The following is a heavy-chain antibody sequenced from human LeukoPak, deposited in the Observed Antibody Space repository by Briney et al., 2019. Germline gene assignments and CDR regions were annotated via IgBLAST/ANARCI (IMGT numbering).Heavy chain of an antibody. CDR3: ASPGGNYALLGFGY. CDR1: GFTFSSYS. J-gene: IGHJ4*02. V-gene: IGHV3-48*01. CDR2: ISSSSSTI. Sequence: GGSLRLSCAASGFTFSSYSMNWVRQAPGKGLEWLSYISSSSSTIYYADSVKGRFTISRDNAKNSLYLQMNSLRAEDTALYYCASPGGNYALLGFGYWGQGTLVTVSS. D-gene: IGHD4-11*01.